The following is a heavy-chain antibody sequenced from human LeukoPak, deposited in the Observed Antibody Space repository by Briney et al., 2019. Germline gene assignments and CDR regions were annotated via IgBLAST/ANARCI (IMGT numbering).Heavy chain of an antibody. CDR2: IWYDGSNK. CDR1: GFTFSSHG. D-gene: IGHD6-13*01. J-gene: IGHJ4*02. Sequence: GGSLRLSCVASGFTFSSHGMHWVRQAPGKGLEWVAVIWYDGSNKHHADSVKGRFTISRDNSKNTLYLQMNSLRAEDTAPYYCARDMGSSSYGPIDYWGQGTLVTVSS. V-gene: IGHV3-33*01. CDR3: ARDMGSSSYGPIDY.